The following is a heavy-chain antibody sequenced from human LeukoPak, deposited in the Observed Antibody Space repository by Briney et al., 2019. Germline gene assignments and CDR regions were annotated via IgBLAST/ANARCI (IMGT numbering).Heavy chain of an antibody. D-gene: IGHD2-15*01. V-gene: IGHV4-59*08. Sequence: SETLSLTCTVSGGSISSYYWSWIRQPPGKGLEWIGYIYYSGSTNYNPSLKSRVTISVDTSKNQFSLKLSSVTAADTAVYYCARQPTTPTWLGAFDIWGQGTMVTVSP. CDR2: IYYSGST. J-gene: IGHJ3*02. CDR3: ARQPTTPTWLGAFDI. CDR1: GGSISSYY.